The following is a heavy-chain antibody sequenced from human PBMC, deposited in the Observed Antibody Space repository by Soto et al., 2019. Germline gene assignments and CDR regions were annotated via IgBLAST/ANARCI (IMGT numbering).Heavy chain of an antibody. J-gene: IGHJ3*02. CDR1: GGSISSSSYY. V-gene: IGHV4-39*01. D-gene: IGHD3-22*01. CDR3: ARVGDYYDSSGYDAFDI. CDR2: IYYSGST. Sequence: SETLSLTCTVSGGSISSSSYYWGWIRQPPGKGLEWIGSIYYSGSTYYNPSLKSRVTISVDTSKNQFSLKLSSVTAADTAVYYCARVGDYYDSSGYDAFDIWGQGTMVTVS.